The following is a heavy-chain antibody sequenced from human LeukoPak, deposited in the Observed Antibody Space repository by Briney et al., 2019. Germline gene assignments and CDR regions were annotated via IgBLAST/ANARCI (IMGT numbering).Heavy chain of an antibody. CDR1: GYTFTGYY. D-gene: IGHD1-26*01. CDR2: INPNSGDT. CDR3: ARVGVGGAYDI. V-gene: IGHV1-2*02. J-gene: IGHJ3*02. Sequence: SVKVSCKASGYTFTGYYMHWVRQAPAQGLEWMGWINPNSGDTNHAQKFLGRVTMTSDTSISTAYMELSSLTSDDTAVYHCARVGVGGAYDIWGQGTMVTVSS.